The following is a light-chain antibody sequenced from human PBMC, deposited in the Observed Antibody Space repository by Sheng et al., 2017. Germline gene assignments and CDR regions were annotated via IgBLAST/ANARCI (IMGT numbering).Light chain of an antibody. CDR2: GAS. CDR3: QQYGSSSMYS. J-gene: IGKJ2*03. V-gene: IGKV3-20*01. Sequence: EIVLTQSPGTLSLSPGERATLSCRASQSVSSNFLAWYQQKPGQAPRLLIYGASSRATGIPDRFSGSGSGTGFTLSISRLEPEDFAVYYCQQYGSSSMYSFGQGTKLEIK. CDR1: QSVSSNF.